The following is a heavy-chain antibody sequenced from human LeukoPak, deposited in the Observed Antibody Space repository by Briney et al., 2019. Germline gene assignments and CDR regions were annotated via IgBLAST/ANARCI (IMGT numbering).Heavy chain of an antibody. V-gene: IGHV3-23*01. Sequence: GGSLRLSCAASEFTFSSYAMSWVRQAPGKGLEWVSTISGSRSSTTYYPDSYYADSVKGRFTISRDNSKNTLYLQMNSLRADDTAVYYCTSLTVLTGFDYCDYWGQGTLVTVSS. J-gene: IGHJ4*02. D-gene: IGHD3-10*01. CDR3: TSLTVLTGFDYCDY. CDR1: EFTFSSYA. CDR2: ISGSRSSTTYYPDS.